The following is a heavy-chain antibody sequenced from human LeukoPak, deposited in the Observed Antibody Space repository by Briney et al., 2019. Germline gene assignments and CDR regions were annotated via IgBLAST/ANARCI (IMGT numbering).Heavy chain of an antibody. CDR1: GFTFDNYA. CDR2: ISGDGGST. Sequence: PGGFLRLSCAASGFTFDNYAIHWVRQAPGKGLEWVSLISGDGGSTYYADSMKGRFTISRGNSKNSLYLQMNSLRTEDTALYYCARDSQEFFQHWGQGTLVTVSS. CDR3: ARDSQEFFQH. J-gene: IGHJ1*01. V-gene: IGHV3-43*02.